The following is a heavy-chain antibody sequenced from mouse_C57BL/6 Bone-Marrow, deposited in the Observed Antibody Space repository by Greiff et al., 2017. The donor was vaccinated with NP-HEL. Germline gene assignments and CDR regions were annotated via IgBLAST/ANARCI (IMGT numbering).Heavy chain of an antibody. CDR3: ARSLFAY. V-gene: IGHV1-52*01. CDR1: GYTFTSYW. J-gene: IGHJ3*01. Sequence: QVQLQQSGAELARPGASVKLSCKASGYTFTSYWMHWVKQRPIQGLEWIGNIDPSDSETHYNQKFKDKATLTVDKSSITAYMQLSSLTSEDSAVYYCARSLFAYWGQGTLVTVSA. CDR2: IDPSDSET.